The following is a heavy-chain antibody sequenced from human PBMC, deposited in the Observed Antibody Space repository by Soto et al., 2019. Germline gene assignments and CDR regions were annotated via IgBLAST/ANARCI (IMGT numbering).Heavy chain of an antibody. CDR3: ARDASGYYGSGSYYRDYYFDY. V-gene: IGHV4-34*01. CDR1: GGSFSGYY. CDR2: INHSGST. J-gene: IGHJ4*02. Sequence: SETLSLTCAVYGGSFSGYYWSWIRQPPGKGLEWIGEINHSGSTNYNPSLKSRVTISADKSKNQFSLKLSSVTAADTAVYYCARDASGYYGSGSYYRDYYFDYWGQGTLVTVSS. D-gene: IGHD3-10*01.